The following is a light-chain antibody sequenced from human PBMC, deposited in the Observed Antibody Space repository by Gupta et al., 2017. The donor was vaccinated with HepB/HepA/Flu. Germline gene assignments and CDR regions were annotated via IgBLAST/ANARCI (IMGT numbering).Light chain of an antibody. CDR3: QSADSSGTV. CDR2: KDK. J-gene: IGLJ3*02. Sequence: SNELSHPLSVSVSPGRTASVTCSGHSLPKNFAYWYRQRPGKSPVLVIYKDKERPSGIPERFSGSSSGIMVTLTISADKAEDEADYYCQSADSSGTVFGGGTKLTVL. V-gene: IGLV3-25*03. CDR1: SLPKNF.